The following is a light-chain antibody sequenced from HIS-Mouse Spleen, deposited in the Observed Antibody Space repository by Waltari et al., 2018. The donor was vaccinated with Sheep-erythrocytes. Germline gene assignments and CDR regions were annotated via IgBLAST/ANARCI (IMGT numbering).Light chain of an antibody. V-gene: IGKV1-39*01. J-gene: IGKJ3*01. CDR1: QSISSY. CDR3: QQSYSTPQFT. CDR2: AAS. Sequence: DIQMTQSPSSLSASVGDRVTITCRASQSISSYLNWYQQKPGKAPKHRIYAASSLQSGVPSRFSGSGSGTDFTLTISSLQPEDFATYYCQQSYSTPQFTFGPGTKVDIK.